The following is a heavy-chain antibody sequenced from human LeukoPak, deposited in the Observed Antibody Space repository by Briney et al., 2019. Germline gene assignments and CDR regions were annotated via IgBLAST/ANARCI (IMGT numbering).Heavy chain of an antibody. CDR3: ASGGRYYDISGYSDF. V-gene: IGHV3-74*01. Sequence: GGSLRLSCAASGFTFSSYGMHWVRHTPDKGLVWISRISRDGTTTYYADSVRGRFTISRDNAKNTLYLHMNSLRIEDTAVYFCASGGRYYDISGYSDFWGQGTLVTVSS. CDR2: ISRDGTTT. D-gene: IGHD3-22*01. CDR1: GFTFSSYG. J-gene: IGHJ4*02.